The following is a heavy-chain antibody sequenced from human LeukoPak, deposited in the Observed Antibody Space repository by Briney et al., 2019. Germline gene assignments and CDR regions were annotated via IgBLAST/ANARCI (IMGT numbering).Heavy chain of an antibody. Sequence: SETLSLTCTASGGSITNTNYYWAWVRQPPGKGLEWLGNIFYNGGPYFNPSLKSRVAISVDTSKNQFSLKLSSVTAADTAVYYCARRRRGSYSPFDYWGQGTLVTVSS. CDR3: ARRRRGSYSPFDY. V-gene: IGHV4-39*07. CDR1: GGSITNTNYY. D-gene: IGHD1-26*01. J-gene: IGHJ4*02. CDR2: IFYNGGP.